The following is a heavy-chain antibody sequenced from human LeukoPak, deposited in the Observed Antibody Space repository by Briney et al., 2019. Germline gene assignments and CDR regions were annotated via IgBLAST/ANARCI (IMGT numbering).Heavy chain of an antibody. D-gene: IGHD2-15*01. J-gene: IGHJ4*02. CDR3: ARDGGYCSGGSCYFFSY. Sequence: GGSPRLSCAASGFTFSSYAMHWVRQAPGKGLEWVAVISYDGSNKYYADSVKGRFTISRDNSKNTLYLQMNSLRAEDTAVYYCARDGGYCSGGSCYFFSYWGQGTLVTVSS. CDR2: ISYDGSNK. V-gene: IGHV3-30*04. CDR1: GFTFSSYA.